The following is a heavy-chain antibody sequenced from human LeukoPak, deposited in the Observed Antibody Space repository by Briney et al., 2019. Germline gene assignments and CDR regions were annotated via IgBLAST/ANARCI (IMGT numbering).Heavy chain of an antibody. V-gene: IGHV3-74*01. CDR1: GFTFSSYW. J-gene: IGHJ4*02. CDR3: ARAPTGWLQSGGGY. D-gene: IGHD5-24*01. Sequence: GGSLRLSCAAYGFTFSSYWMHWVRQAPGKGLVCVSRINSDGSSTSYADSVKGRFTISGDNAKNTLYLQMNSLRAEDTAVYYCARAPTGWLQSGGGYWGQGTLVTVSS. CDR2: INSDGSST.